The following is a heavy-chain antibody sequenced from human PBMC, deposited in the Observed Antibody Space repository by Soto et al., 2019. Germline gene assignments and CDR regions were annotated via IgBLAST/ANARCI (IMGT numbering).Heavy chain of an antibody. CDR1: GFTFSDYY. Sequence: YLRLSCAAYGFTFSDYYMTWIRQAPGKGLEWVSYISNNNNYPYYADFVKGRFTISRDNAKNSLFLQMNSLRAEDTAIYYCSRNGEPRHYYAMHGSGQGTTVTVSS. V-gene: IGHV3-11*06. D-gene: IGHD3-10*01. CDR2: ISNNNNYP. J-gene: IGHJ6*02. CDR3: SRNGEPRHYYAMHG.